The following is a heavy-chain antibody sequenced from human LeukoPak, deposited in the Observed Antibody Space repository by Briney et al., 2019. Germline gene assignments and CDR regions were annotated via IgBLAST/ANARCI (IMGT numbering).Heavy chain of an antibody. J-gene: IGHJ5*02. CDR1: GGSISSSSYY. D-gene: IGHD3-3*01. CDR2: IYYSGST. CDR3: ARSQSYFWRGYELGWFDP. Sequence: PSETLSLTCTVSGGSISSSSYYWGWIRQPPGTGLEWFGSIYYSGSTYYNPSLKSRVTISVDTSKNQFSLKLSSVTAADTAVYYCARSQSYFWRGYELGWFDPCGQGTLVTVSS. V-gene: IGHV4-39*01.